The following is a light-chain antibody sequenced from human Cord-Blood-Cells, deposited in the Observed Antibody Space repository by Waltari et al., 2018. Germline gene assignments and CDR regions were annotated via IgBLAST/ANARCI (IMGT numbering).Light chain of an antibody. CDR1: SSDVARYNL. CDR2: EGS. CDR3: CSYAGSSTLV. J-gene: IGLJ3*02. Sequence: QSALTQPASVSGSPGQSITISCTGTSSDVARYNLVSWYQQHPGKAPKRMMYEGSKRPSGVSNRFSGSKSGNTASLTISGLQAEDEADYYCCSYAGSSTLVFGGGTKLTVL. V-gene: IGLV2-23*01.